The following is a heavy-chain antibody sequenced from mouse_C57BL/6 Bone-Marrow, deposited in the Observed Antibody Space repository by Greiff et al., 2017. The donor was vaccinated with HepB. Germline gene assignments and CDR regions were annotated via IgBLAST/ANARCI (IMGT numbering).Heavy chain of an antibody. CDR1: GFTFSSYA. CDR2: ISDGGSYT. V-gene: IGHV5-4*01. J-gene: IGHJ4*01. CDR3: AREGVYYAMDY. Sequence: EVQVVESGGGLVKPGGSLKLSCAASGFTFSSYAMSWVRQTPEKRLEWVATISDGGSYTYYPDNLKGRFTISRDNAKNNLYLQMSHLKSEDTAMYYCAREGVYYAMDYWGQGTSVTVSS.